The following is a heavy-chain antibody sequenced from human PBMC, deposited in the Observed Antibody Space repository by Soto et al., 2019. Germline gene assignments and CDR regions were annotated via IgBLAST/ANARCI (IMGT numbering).Heavy chain of an antibody. CDR1: GYIFTGYY. CDR2: INPNSGGT. CDR3: ARITTDSSSWVSGWFDL. J-gene: IGHJ5*02. V-gene: IGHV1-2*02. Sequence: ASVKVSCKASGYIFTGYYIQWVRQAPGQGLEWMGWINPNSGGTNYAHKFQGRVTMTRDTSISTAYMELSRLRFDDTAVYYCARITTDSSSWVSGWFDLWGRGTQVTVSS. D-gene: IGHD6-13*01.